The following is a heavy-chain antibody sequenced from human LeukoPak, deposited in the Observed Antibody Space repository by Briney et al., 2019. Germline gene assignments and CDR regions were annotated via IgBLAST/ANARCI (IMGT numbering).Heavy chain of an antibody. CDR2: ITSSGDGT. CDR3: AKDRPNYYGSNGHYYRRDGDY. J-gene: IGHJ4*02. D-gene: IGHD3-22*01. V-gene: IGHV3-23*01. CDR1: GFTFSIYG. Sequence: GGSLRLSCAASGFTFSIYGMSWVRQAPGKGLQWVTSITSSGDGTHYADSVKGRFTISRDNSENMLYLQMKSLRVEDTAVYFCAKDRPNYYGSNGHYYRRDGDYWGQGTLVTVSS.